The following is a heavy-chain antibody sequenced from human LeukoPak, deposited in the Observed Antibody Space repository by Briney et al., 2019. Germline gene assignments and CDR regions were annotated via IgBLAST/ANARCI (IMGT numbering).Heavy chain of an antibody. CDR3: ARRPRDTSGYYLGAFHD. J-gene: IGHJ3*01. V-gene: IGHV3-23*01. CDR1: GFTFSTYA. CDR2: ISTSGDRT. D-gene: IGHD3-22*01. Sequence: PGGSLRLSCAASGFTFSTYAMTWVRQAPGKGLEWVSGISTSGDRTYYADSVKGRFTVSRDNSQNTLFLHMSSLRAEDTAVYFCARRPRDTSGYYLGAFHDWGQGTTVTVSS.